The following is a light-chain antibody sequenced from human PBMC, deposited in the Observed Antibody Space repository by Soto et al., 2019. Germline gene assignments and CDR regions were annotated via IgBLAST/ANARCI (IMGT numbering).Light chain of an antibody. CDR1: QSVSSW. CDR3: QQYDNLPLI. V-gene: IGKV1-5*01. CDR2: DAS. J-gene: IGKJ5*01. Sequence: DIQMTQSPSTLAASVGDRVTITCRASQSVSSWLAWYQQKPGKAPKLLIYDASSLETGVPSRFSGSGPGTDFTLTISSLQPEDFATYYCQQYDNLPLIFGQGTRLEIK.